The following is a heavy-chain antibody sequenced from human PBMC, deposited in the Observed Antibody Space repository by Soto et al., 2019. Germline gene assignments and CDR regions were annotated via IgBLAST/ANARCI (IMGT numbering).Heavy chain of an antibody. V-gene: IGHV3-23*01. CDR2: ITASGGST. CDR3: AHTQRIVLVPAPIWY. CDR1: GLTFSSYW. D-gene: IGHD2-2*02. J-gene: IGHJ4*02. Sequence: SLRLSCAASGLTFSSYWMHWVRQAPGKGLVWVSGITASGGSTSYADSVKGRFTISRDNSKNTLYLQMNSLRAEDTAVYYCAHTQRIVLVPAPIWYWGQGTLVTV.